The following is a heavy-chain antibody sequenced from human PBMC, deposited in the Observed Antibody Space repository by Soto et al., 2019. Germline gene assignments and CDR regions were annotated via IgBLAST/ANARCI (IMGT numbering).Heavy chain of an antibody. D-gene: IGHD1-26*01. CDR1: GFTFSNYA. CDR3: AKRGSGSYYID. V-gene: IGHV3-23*01. J-gene: IGHJ4*02. CDR2: ISGSGGST. Sequence: EVQLLESGGGLVQPGGSLRLSCAASGFTFSNYAMSWFRQAPGKGLEWVSVISGSGGSTYYADSVKGRFTISRDNSKNTLYLQMNGLRAEDTAVYYCAKRGSGSYYIDWGQGTLVTVSS.